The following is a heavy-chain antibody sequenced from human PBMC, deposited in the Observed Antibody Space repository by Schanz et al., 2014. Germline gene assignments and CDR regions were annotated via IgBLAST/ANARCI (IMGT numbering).Heavy chain of an antibody. CDR2: IKRDGSEK. CDR3: AKAQGSSFDS. V-gene: IGHV3-7*05. CDR1: GFTFSGYS. Sequence: VQLVDSGGGLVKPGGSLRLSCAASGFTFSGYSMNWVRQAPGKGLEWVTNIKRDGSEKNYLDSVKGRFTMSRDNAKNSLFRQMNSLRPEDTAVYYCAKAQGSSFDSWGQGTLVTVSS. D-gene: IGHD6-13*01. J-gene: IGHJ4*02.